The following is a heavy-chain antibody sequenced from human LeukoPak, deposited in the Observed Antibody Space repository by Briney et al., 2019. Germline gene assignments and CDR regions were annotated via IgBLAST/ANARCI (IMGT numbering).Heavy chain of an antibody. CDR3: AREVGSTDAFHI. J-gene: IGHJ3*02. Sequence: SETPSLTCTVSGDSISSYYWSWIRQPAGKGLEWIGRIYTSGSTNYNPSLKSRVTLSVDTSKNQFSLKLSSVTAADTAVYYCAREVGSTDAFHIWGQGTMVTVSS. CDR2: IYTSGST. D-gene: IGHD3-10*01. V-gene: IGHV4-4*07. CDR1: GDSISSYY.